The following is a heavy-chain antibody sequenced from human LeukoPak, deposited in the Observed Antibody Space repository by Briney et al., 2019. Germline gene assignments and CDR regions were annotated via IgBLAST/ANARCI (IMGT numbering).Heavy chain of an antibody. V-gene: IGHV3-23*01. D-gene: IGHD3-3*01. J-gene: IGHJ3*02. CDR3: VKDPDFWSGGDAFDI. CDR2: ISGSGGST. CDR1: GFTFSSYA. Sequence: GGSLRLSCAASGFTFSSYAMSWVRQAPGKGLEWVSAISGSGGSTYYADSVKGRFTISRDDSKNTLYLQMNSLRAEDTAVYYCVKDPDFWSGGDAFDIWGQGTMVTVSS.